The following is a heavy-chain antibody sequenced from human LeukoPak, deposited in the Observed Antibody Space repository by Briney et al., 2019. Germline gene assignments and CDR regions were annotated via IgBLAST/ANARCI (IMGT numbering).Heavy chain of an antibody. Sequence: GGSLRLSCAASGFTFSSYSMNWVRQAPGKGLEWVSSISRSSSYIYYADSVKGRFTISRDNAKNSLYLQMNSLRAEDTAVYYCARERYYDFWSGSNAFDIWGQGTMVTVSS. CDR1: GFTFSSYS. CDR2: ISRSSSYI. V-gene: IGHV3-21*01. CDR3: ARERYYDFWSGSNAFDI. J-gene: IGHJ3*02. D-gene: IGHD3-3*01.